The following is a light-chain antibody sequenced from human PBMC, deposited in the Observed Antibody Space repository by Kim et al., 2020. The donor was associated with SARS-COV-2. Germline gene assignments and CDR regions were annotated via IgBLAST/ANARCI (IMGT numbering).Light chain of an antibody. CDR2: VHHDARY. Sequence: QPVLTHSPSASASLGASAKLTCTLSSGHSNYAIAWHQQQPERGPRYLMLVHHDARYTKGDGVPDRFSPSSSGAERTLTISSLQSEDEGDYYCQTWAAGIQVFGGGTKLTVL. V-gene: IGLV4-69*01. CDR3: QTWAAGIQV. CDR1: SGHSNYA. J-gene: IGLJ3*02.